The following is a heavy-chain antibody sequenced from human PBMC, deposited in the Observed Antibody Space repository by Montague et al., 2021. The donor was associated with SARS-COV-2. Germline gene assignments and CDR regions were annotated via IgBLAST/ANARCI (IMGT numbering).Heavy chain of an antibody. CDR1: GGPISGSSDY. D-gene: IGHD5-18*01. V-gene: IGHV4-39*01. Sequence: SETLSLTCTVTGGPISGSSDYWGWIRQSPGKGLEWIASVDHSGNTYYXPSLKSRLTISVDTSKNQFSLKLNSVTAADTALYYCARREYSYGWGDWGQGTLVTVSS. J-gene: IGHJ4*02. CDR3: ARREYSYGWGD. CDR2: VDHSGNT.